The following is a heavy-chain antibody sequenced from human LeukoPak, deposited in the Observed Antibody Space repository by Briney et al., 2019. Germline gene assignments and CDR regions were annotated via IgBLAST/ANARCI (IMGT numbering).Heavy chain of an antibody. CDR3: ATYCGGDCQYHYYYYMDV. J-gene: IGHJ6*03. D-gene: IGHD2-21*02. CDR2: ISSSSSYI. CDR1: GFTFSSYS. V-gene: IGHV3-21*01. Sequence: GGSLRLSCAASGFTFSSYSMNWVRQAPGKGLEWVSSISSSSSYIYYADSVKGRFTISRDNAKNSLYLQMNSLRAEDTAVYYCATYCGGDCQYHYYYYMDVWGKGTTVTVSS.